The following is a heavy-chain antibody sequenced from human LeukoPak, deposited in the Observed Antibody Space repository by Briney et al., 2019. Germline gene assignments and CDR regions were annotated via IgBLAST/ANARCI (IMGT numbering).Heavy chain of an antibody. Sequence: GGSLRLSCAASGFTFGSYWMPWVRQAPRKGLVWVSHINTDGSSPTYGDSAKGRFTVSRDNAKNTLFLQMNSLRVEDTAVYCCARGTAATAGIDYWGQGTLVTVSS. D-gene: IGHD6-13*01. CDR2: INTDGSSP. CDR1: GFTFGSYW. V-gene: IGHV3-74*01. J-gene: IGHJ4*02. CDR3: ARGTAATAGIDY.